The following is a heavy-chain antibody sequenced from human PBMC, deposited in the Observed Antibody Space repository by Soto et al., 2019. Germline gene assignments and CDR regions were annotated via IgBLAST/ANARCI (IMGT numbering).Heavy chain of an antibody. V-gene: IGHV3-23*01. Sequence: EVQLLESGGGLVQPGGSLRLSCAASGFTFSSYAMSWVRQAPGKGLEWVSAISGSGGSTYYSDSVKGRFTISRDNSKNTLYLQMTSLRAEDTAVYYCAKGRDGHKNFDYWGQGTLVTVSS. CDR3: AKGRDGHKNFDY. CDR2: ISGSGGST. CDR1: GFTFSSYA. J-gene: IGHJ4*02.